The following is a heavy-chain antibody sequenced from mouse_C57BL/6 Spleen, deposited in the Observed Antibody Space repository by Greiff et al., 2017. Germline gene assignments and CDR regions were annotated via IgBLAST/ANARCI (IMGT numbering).Heavy chain of an antibody. J-gene: IGHJ2*01. V-gene: IGHV1-53*01. CDR2: INPSTGGT. CDR1: GYTFTSYW. Sequence: QVQLQQPGTELVKPGASVKLSCKASGYTFTSYWMHWVKQRPVQGLEWIGNINPSTGGTAYNEKFKSKATLTADKSSSTAYMQLSSLTSEDSAVXYCPSPLYRGYFDYWGQGTTLTVSS. CDR3: PSPLYRGYFDY. D-gene: IGHD2-12*01.